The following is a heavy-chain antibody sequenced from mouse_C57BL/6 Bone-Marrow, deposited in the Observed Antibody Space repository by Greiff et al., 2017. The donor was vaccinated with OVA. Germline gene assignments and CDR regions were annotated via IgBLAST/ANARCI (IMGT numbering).Heavy chain of an antibody. CDR3: TRILLLHYAMDY. V-gene: IGHV1-15*01. J-gene: IGHJ4*01. CDR2: IDPETGGT. CDR1: GYTFTDYE. Sequence: VQLQQSGAELVRPGASVTLSCKASGYTFTDYEMHWVKQTPVHGLEWIGAIDPETGGTAYNQKFKGKAILTADKSSSTAYMELRSLTSEDSAVYYCTRILLLHYAMDYWGQGTSVTVSS. D-gene: IGHD1-1*01.